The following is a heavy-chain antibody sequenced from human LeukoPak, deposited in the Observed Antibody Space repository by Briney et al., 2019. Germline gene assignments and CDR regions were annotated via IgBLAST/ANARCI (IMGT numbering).Heavy chain of an antibody. Sequence: PGGSLRLSCAASGFTVSSNYMNWVRQAPGKGLEWVSVLYSAGNTFYADSVKGRFTISRDNSKNTLYLQMNSLRPEDTAVCYCARAREYLAIDYWGQGTLVTVSS. CDR3: ARAREYLAIDY. CDR1: GFTVSSNY. J-gene: IGHJ4*02. D-gene: IGHD2/OR15-2a*01. V-gene: IGHV3-66*02. CDR2: LYSAGNT.